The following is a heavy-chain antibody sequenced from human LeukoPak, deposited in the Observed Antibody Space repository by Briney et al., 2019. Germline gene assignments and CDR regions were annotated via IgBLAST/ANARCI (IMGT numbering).Heavy chain of an antibody. D-gene: IGHD3-3*01. Sequence: PGGSLRLSCAASGFTFSSYSMNWVRQAPGKGLEWVSSISSSSSYIYYADSVEGRFTISRDNAKNSLYLQMNSLRAEDTAVYYCAKPVLRFLEWSGFDIWGQGTMVTVSS. CDR1: GFTFSSYS. CDR3: AKPVLRFLEWSGFDI. J-gene: IGHJ3*02. CDR2: ISSSSSYI. V-gene: IGHV3-21*01.